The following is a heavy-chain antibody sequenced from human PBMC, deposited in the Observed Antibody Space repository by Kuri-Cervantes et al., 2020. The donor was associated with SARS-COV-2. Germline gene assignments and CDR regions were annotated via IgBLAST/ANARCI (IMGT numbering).Heavy chain of an antibody. CDR3: ARAWVVTIFGVVDGWFDP. J-gene: IGHJ5*02. Sequence: ESLKISCAVSGYSISSGYYWGWIRQPPGKGLEWIGSIYHSGSTYYNPSLKSRVTISVDTSKNQFSLKLSSVTAADTAVYYCARAWVVTIFGVVDGWFDPWGQGTLVTVSS. D-gene: IGHD3-3*01. CDR2: IYHSGST. V-gene: IGHV4-38-2*01. CDR1: GYSISSGYY.